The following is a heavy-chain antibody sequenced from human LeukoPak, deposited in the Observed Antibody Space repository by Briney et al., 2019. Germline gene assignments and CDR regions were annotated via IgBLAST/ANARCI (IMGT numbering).Heavy chain of an antibody. J-gene: IGHJ4*02. CDR3: ARVSSDFWSGYPPYYFDY. CDR1: GGSISSGDYY. Sequence: SETLSLTCTVSGGSISSGDYYWSWIRQPPGKGLEWIGYIYYSGSTYYNPSLKSRVTISVDTSKNRFSLKLSSVTAADTAVYYCARVSSDFWSGYPPYYFDYWGQGTLVTVSS. V-gene: IGHV4-30-4*08. D-gene: IGHD3-3*01. CDR2: IYYSGST.